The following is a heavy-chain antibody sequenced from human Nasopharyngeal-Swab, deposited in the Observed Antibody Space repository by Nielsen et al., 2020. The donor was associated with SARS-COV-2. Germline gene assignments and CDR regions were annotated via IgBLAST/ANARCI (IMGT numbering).Heavy chain of an antibody. CDR2: ISAYNGNT. J-gene: IGHJ4*02. Sequence: ASVKVSCKASGYTFTSYGISWVRQAPGQGLEWMGWISAYNGNTNYTQKFQGRVTMTTDTFTSTAYMELRNLTSDDTAVYYCARDLNPSGSQGYWGQGTLVTVSS. V-gene: IGHV1-18*01. CDR1: GYTFTSYG. CDR3: ARDLNPSGSQGY. D-gene: IGHD1-26*01.